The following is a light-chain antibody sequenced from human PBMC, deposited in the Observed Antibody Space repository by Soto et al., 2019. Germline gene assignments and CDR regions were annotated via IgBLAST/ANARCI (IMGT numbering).Light chain of an antibody. CDR2: DVS. V-gene: IGLV2-14*01. CDR1: SRDVGGYNY. J-gene: IGLJ3*02. CDR3: SSYTSSSTLV. Sequence: QPVLTQPASVSGSPGQSIAISCTGTSRDVGGYNYVTWYQQHPGKAPKLMIYDVSNRPSGVSNRFSGSKSGNTASLIISGLQAEDEADYYCSSYTSSSTLVFGGGTKLTVL.